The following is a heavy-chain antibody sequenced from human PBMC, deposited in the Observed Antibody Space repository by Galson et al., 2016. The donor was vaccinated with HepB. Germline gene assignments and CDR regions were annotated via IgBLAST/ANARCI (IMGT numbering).Heavy chain of an antibody. CDR1: EFTFSNYW. V-gene: IGHV3-74*01. Sequence: SLRLSCAASEFTFSNYWMHWVRQAPGKGLVWVSRINSDGSSTIYADSVKGRFTISRDNAKNTLHLQMNSLRAEDTAVYFCARDLGRGWYYDRSGYYPDAFDIWGRGTMVTVSS. CDR3: ARDLGRGWYYDRSGYYPDAFDI. J-gene: IGHJ3*02. CDR2: INSDGSST. D-gene: IGHD3-22*01.